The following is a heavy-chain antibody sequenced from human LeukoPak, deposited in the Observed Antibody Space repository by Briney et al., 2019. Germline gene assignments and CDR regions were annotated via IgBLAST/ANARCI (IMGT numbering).Heavy chain of an antibody. CDR3: AKTEDYYDSSGYYYDPIGY. D-gene: IGHD3-22*01. CDR1: GFTFSSYA. J-gene: IGHJ4*02. V-gene: IGHV3-23*01. CDR2: ICGSGGST. Sequence: GGSLRLSCAASGFTFSSYAMSWVRQAPGKGLEWVSAICGSGGSTYYADSVKGRFTISRDNSKNTLYLQMNSLRAEDTAVYYCAKTEDYYDSSGYYYDPIGYWGQGTLVTVSS.